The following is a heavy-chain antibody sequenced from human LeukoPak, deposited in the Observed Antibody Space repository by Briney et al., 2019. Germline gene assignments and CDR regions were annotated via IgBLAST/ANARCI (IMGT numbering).Heavy chain of an antibody. CDR1: GFTFSSYA. D-gene: IGHD2-15*01. J-gene: IGHJ4*02. Sequence: AGGSLRLSCAASGFTFSSYAMHWVRQAPGKGLEWVAVISYDGSNKYYADSVKGRFTISRDNSKNTLYLQMNSLRAGDTAVYYCARDRYCSGGSCYSPSDYWGQGTLVTVSS. CDR3: ARDRYCSGGSCYSPSDY. CDR2: ISYDGSNK. V-gene: IGHV3-30-3*01.